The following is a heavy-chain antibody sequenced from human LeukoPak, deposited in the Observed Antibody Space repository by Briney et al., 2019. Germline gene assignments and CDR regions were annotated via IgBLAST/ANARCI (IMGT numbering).Heavy chain of an antibody. CDR1: GYTFTGYY. J-gene: IGHJ5*02. CDR2: INPNGGGT. V-gene: IGHV1-2*02. D-gene: IGHD2-2*01. CDR3: ARESCSSTNCYSWFDP. Sequence: GASVKVSCKASGYTFTGYYMHWVRQAPGQGPEWMGWINPNGGGTNYEQNFQGRVTMTRDTSISTAYMELSRLRSDDTAVYYCARESCSSTNCYSWFDPWGQGTLVTVSS.